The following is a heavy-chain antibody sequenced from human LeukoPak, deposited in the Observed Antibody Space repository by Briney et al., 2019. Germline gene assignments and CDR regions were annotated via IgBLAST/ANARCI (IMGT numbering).Heavy chain of an antibody. J-gene: IGHJ4*02. CDR1: GIDFRASG. Sequence: GGSLRLSCAASGIDFRASGMHWVRQAPGMGLEWVTFIQTDGRDKYYAASVAGRFTISRDNSKNTVYLNMNNLRPDHTALYYGAREGGTVVMGRFDYWAKGTLVTVS. CDR3: AREGGTVVMGRFDY. D-gene: IGHD2-8*01. CDR2: IQTDGRDK. V-gene: IGHV3-30*02.